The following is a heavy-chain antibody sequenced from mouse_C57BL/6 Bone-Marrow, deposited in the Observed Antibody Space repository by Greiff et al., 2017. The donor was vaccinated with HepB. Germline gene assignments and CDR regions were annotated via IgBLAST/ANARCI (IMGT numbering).Heavy chain of an antibody. J-gene: IGHJ1*03. D-gene: IGHD2-3*01. CDR2: IRLKSDNYAT. CDR1: GFTFSNYW. V-gene: IGHV6-3*01. Sequence: EVQRVESGGGLVQPGGSMKLSCVASGFTFSNYWMNWVRQSPEKGLEWVAQIRLKSDNYATHYAVSVKGRFTISRDDSKSSVYLQMNNLRAEDTGIYYCTRYDYGYFDVWGTGTTVTVSS. CDR3: TRYDYGYFDV.